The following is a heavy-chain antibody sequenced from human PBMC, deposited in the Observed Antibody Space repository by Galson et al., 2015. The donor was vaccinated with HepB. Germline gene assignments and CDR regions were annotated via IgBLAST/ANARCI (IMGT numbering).Heavy chain of an antibody. V-gene: IGHV1-2*06. D-gene: IGHD2-21*02. CDR3: ARGPVTAGVDFDY. CDR1: GYTFTGYY. J-gene: IGHJ4*02. Sequence: SVKVSCKASGYTFTGYYMHWVRQAPGQGLEWMGRINPNSGGTNYAQKFQGRVTMTRDTSISTAYMELSRLRSDDTAVYYCARGPVTAGVDFDYWGQGTLVTVSS. CDR2: INPNSGGT.